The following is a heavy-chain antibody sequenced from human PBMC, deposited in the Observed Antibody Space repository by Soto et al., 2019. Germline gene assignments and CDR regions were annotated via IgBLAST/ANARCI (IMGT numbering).Heavy chain of an antibody. CDR2: INISGGNT. Sequence: GGSLRLSCAASGFIFTSYAMTWVRQAPGKGLEWVSSINISGGNTYYADSVKGRFTISRDNSRNTLYLQMNSLRAEDTAVYYCVKGSTDYYYDYWGQGTLVTVSS. CDR1: GFIFTSYA. V-gene: IGHV3-23*01. CDR3: VKGSTDYYYDY. J-gene: IGHJ4*02. D-gene: IGHD3-22*01.